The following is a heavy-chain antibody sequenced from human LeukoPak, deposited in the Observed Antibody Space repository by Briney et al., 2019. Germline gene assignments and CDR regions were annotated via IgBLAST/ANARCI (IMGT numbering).Heavy chain of an antibody. CDR1: GGSISSGDYY. Sequence: SETLSLTCTVSGGSISSGDYYWSWIRQPPGKGLEWIGYIYYSGSTYYNPSLKSRVTISVDTSKNQFSLKLSSVTAADTAVYYCANGANCSGGSCYPAGALDIWGQGTMVTVSS. CDR2: IYYSGST. D-gene: IGHD2-15*01. V-gene: IGHV4-30-4*01. CDR3: ANGANCSGGSCYPAGALDI. J-gene: IGHJ3*02.